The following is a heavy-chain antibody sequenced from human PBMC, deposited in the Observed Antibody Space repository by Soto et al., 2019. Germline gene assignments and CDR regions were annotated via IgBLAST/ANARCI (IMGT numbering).Heavy chain of an antibody. D-gene: IGHD6-13*01. Sequence: SETLSLTCAVYGGSFSGYYWSWIRQPPGKGLEWIGEINHSGSTNYNPSLKSRVTISVDTSKNQFSLKLSSVTAADTAVYYCARGHVIAAAGQSFDYWGQGTLVT. V-gene: IGHV4-34*01. CDR3: ARGHVIAAAGQSFDY. CDR2: INHSGST. J-gene: IGHJ4*02. CDR1: GGSFSGYY.